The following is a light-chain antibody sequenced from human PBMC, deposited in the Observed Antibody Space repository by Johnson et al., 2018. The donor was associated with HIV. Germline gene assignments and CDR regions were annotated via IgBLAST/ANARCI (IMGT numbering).Light chain of an antibody. Sequence: SVLTQPPSLSAAPGQKVTISCSGSSSNIGNNYVSWCQRLPGTAPKLLIHDTDERPPGIPDRFSGSKSGPSATLGITGLQPWDEADYSCGTWDSSLSAYVFGPGTKATVL. CDR1: SSNIGNNY. CDR3: GTWDSSLSAYV. CDR2: DTD. J-gene: IGLJ1*01. V-gene: IGLV1-51*01.